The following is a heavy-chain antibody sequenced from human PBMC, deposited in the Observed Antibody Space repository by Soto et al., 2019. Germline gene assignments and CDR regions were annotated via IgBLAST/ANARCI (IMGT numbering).Heavy chain of an antibody. Sequence: PGGSLRLSCAAPGFTFSSYVMYWVRQAPGKGLEWVALISYDGNYKYYADSVKGRFTISRDNSKSTLYLQMNSLRAEDTAVYYCARAEICGYCTNGLCHDGMYVWFQGTTVTF. V-gene: IGHV3-30-3*01. CDR2: ISYDGNYK. CDR3: ARAEICGYCTNGLCHDGMYV. D-gene: IGHD2-8*01. J-gene: IGHJ6*02. CDR1: GFTFSSYV.